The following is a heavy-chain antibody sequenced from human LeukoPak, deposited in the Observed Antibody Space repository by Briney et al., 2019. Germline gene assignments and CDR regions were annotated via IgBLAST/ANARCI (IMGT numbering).Heavy chain of an antibody. Sequence: GASVKVSCKASGYTFTGYYMHWVRQAPGQGLEWMGWINPNSGGTNYAQKFQGRVTMTRDTSISTAYMELSRLRSDDTAVYYCARDGYYYGSGSPSERPQGFDYWGQGTLVTVSS. CDR3: ARDGYYYGSGSPSERPQGFDY. V-gene: IGHV1-2*02. CDR2: INPNSGGT. CDR1: GYTFTGYY. J-gene: IGHJ4*02. D-gene: IGHD3-10*01.